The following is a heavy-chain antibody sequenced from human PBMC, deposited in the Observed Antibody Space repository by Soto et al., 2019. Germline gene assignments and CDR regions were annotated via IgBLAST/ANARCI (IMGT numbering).Heavy chain of an antibody. D-gene: IGHD3-22*01. J-gene: IGHJ6*02. V-gene: IGHV1-18*01. CDR2: ISPKSGSI. CDR1: GYNFTRNG. CDR3: VKDRDSNSWPSRDV. Sequence: DSVKVSCKTSGYNFTRNGISWVRQAPGQGLEWMGWISPKSGSIKYAQKFQGRVIMTTDASTSTAYMEVRSLRSDETAVYYCVKDRDSNSWPSRDVWGPGTTVTVSS.